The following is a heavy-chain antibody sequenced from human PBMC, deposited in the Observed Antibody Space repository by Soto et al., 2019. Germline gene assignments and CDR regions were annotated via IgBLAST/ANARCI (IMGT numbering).Heavy chain of an antibody. CDR1: GFTFSSYS. V-gene: IGHV3-48*01. D-gene: IGHD6-13*01. CDR3: ARHPERIADIGWFDP. Sequence: PVGSLRLSCAASGFTFSSYSMNWVRQAPGKGLEWVSYISSSSSTIHYADSVKGRFTISRDNAKNSLYLQMNSLRAEDTAVYYCARHPERIADIGWFDPWGQGTLVTVSS. J-gene: IGHJ5*02. CDR2: ISSSSSTI.